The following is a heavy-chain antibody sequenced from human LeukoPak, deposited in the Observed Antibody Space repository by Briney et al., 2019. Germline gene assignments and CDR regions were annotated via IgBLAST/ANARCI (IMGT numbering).Heavy chain of an antibody. CDR1: GGSIRSSSYY. V-gene: IGHV4-39*01. CDR2: VFDSGST. J-gene: IGHJ3*02. Sequence: SETLSLTCTVSGGSIRSSSYYWGWIRQPPGKGLEWIGNVFDSGSTHYNPSLKSRVTISVDTSKNQFSLRLSSVTAADTAVYYCARHTRPGHSGYENAFDIWGQGTMVTVSS. CDR3: ARHTRPGHSGYENAFDI. D-gene: IGHD5-12*01.